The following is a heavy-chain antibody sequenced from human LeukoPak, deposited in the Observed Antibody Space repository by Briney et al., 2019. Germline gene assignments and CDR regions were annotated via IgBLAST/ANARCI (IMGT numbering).Heavy chain of an antibody. D-gene: IGHD2-21*02. V-gene: IGHV3-23*01. CDR2: ISGSGGST. Sequence: GGSLRLSCAASGFTFSRYAMSWVRQAPGKGLEWVSAISGSGGSTYYADSVKGRFTISGDNSKNTLYLQMNSLRAEDTAVYYCAGPLTYCAGDCYSYWGQGTLVTVSS. CDR1: GFTFSRYA. J-gene: IGHJ4*02. CDR3: AGPLTYCAGDCYSY.